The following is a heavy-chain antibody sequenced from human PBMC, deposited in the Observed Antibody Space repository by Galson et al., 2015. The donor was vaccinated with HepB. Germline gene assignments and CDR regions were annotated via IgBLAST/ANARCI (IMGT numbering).Heavy chain of an antibody. Sequence: QSGAEVKKPGESLKISCKGSGYSFNNYWIGWVRQMPGKGPEWMGIIYPADSDTRYSPSFQGQVTISVDKSIDTAYLQWSSLKASDTAMYYCARQRDGYNSGGVDYWGQGTLVTVSS. J-gene: IGHJ4*02. V-gene: IGHV5-51*01. CDR3: ARQRDGYNSGGVDY. CDR2: IYPADSDT. CDR1: GYSFNNYW. D-gene: IGHD5-24*01.